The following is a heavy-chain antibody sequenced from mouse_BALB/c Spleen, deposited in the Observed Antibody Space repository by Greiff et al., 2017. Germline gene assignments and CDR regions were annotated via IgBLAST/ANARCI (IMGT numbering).Heavy chain of an antibody. V-gene: IGHV2-6-6*01. CDR1: GFSLTNSG. J-gene: IGHJ4*01. CDR2: IWGDGST. D-gene: IGHD2-3*01. CDR3: AKREIYDGYYVDAMDY. Sequence: VQLQESGPGLVAPSQSLSITCTVSGFSLTNSGVHWVRQSPGKGLEWLGVIWGDGSTNYNSAFKSRLSISKDNSKSQVFLKMNSLQTDDTARYYCAKREIYDGYYVDAMDYWGQGTSVTVSS.